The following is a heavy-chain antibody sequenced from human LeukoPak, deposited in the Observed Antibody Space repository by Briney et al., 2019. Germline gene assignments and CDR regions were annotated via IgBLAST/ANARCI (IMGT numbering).Heavy chain of an antibody. J-gene: IGHJ4*02. CDR1: GYTLTELS. Sequence: ASVKVSCKVPGYTLTELSMHWVRQAPGKGLEWMGGFDPEDGETIYAQKFQGRVTMTEDTSTDTAYMELSSLRSEDTAVYYCATDVTTATPKGFDYWGQGTLVTVSS. CDR3: ATDVTTATPKGFDY. D-gene: IGHD2-21*02. V-gene: IGHV1-24*01. CDR2: FDPEDGET.